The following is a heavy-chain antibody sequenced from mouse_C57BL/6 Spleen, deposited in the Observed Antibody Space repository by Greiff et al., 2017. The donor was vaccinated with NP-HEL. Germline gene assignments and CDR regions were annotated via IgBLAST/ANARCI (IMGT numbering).Heavy chain of an antibody. J-gene: IGHJ2*01. CDR1: GYTFTSYW. CDR3: ARKGITTVVGPDY. V-gene: IGHV1-69*01. CDR2: LDPSDSDT. Sequence: QVQLQQPGAELVMPGASVKLSCKASGYTFTSYWMHWVKQRPGQGLEWIGELDPSDSDTNYNQKFKGKSTLTVDKSSSTAYMQLSSLTSEDSAVYYCARKGITTVVGPDYWGQGTTLTVSS. D-gene: IGHD1-1*01.